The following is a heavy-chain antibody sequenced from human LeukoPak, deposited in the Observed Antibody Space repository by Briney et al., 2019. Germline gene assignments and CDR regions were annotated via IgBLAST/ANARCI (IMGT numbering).Heavy chain of an antibody. D-gene: IGHD6-19*01. CDR2: ISSSSSYI. V-gene: IGHV3-21*01. Sequence: GGSLRLSCAASGSTFSSYSMNWVRQAPGKGLEWVSSISSSSSYIYYADSVKGRFTISRDNAKNSLYLQMNSLRAEDTAVYYCARDSGYSSGWYYFDYWGQGTLVTVSS. J-gene: IGHJ4*02. CDR1: GSTFSSYS. CDR3: ARDSGYSSGWYYFDY.